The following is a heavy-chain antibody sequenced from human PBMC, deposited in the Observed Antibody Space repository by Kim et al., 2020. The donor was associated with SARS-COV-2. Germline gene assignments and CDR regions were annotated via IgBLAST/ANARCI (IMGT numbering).Heavy chain of an antibody. Sequence: ASVKVSCKVSGYTLTELSMHWVRQAPGKGLEWMGGFDPEDGETIYAQKFQGRVTMTEDTSTDTAYMELSSLRSEDTAVYYCATPGGSSLPHYYYGMDVWGQGTTVTVSS. D-gene: IGHD6-6*01. J-gene: IGHJ6*02. CDR2: FDPEDGET. V-gene: IGHV1-24*01. CDR1: GYTLTELS. CDR3: ATPGGSSLPHYYYGMDV.